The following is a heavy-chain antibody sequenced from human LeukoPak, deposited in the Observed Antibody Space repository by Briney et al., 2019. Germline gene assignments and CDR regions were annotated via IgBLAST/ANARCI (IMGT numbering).Heavy chain of an antibody. D-gene: IGHD6-25*01. CDR2: IYSGGTP. CDR1: GFTFSASY. V-gene: IGHV3-53*01. J-gene: IGHJ4*02. Sequence: PGGSLRLSCVASGFTFSASYMSWVRLPAGKGLEWVSSIYSGGTPYYSDSFNGRFTISRDTSKNTLYLQMNSLRVDDTAIYYCASHRRSIAAAAYFDHWGQGTRVTVSS. CDR3: ASHRRSIAAAAYFDH.